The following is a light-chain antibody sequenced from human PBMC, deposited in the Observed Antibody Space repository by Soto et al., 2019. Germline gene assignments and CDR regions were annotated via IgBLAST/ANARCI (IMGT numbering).Light chain of an antibody. Sequence: IVLTQSPGTLSLSPEESATLSCRASQSISSSYVAWYQQKPGQAPRLLIYAASARATALPTRFSGSGSGQYFTHTIRRLVPEDLAMYYCHCQYFGSSPVYSFGQGTTLEI. CDR3: QYFGSSPVYS. CDR2: AAS. V-gene: IGKV3-20*01. J-gene: IGKJ2*01. CDR1: QSISSSY.